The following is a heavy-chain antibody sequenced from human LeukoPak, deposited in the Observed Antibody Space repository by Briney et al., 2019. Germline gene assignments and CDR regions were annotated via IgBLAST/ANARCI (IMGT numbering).Heavy chain of an antibody. CDR3: ARGGKYHRIPPRFDC. CDR1: GGSFSGYY. J-gene: IGHJ4*02. V-gene: IGHV4-34*01. Sequence: SETLSLTCAVYGGSFSGYYWSWIRQPPGKGLEWIGEINHSGSTNYNPSLKSRVTISVDTSKNQFSLKLSSVTAADTAVYYCARGGKYHRIPPRFDCWGQGTLVTVSS. D-gene: IGHD2-21*01. CDR2: INHSGST.